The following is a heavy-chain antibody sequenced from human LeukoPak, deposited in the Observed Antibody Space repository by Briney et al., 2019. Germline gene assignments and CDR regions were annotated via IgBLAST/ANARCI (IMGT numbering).Heavy chain of an antibody. Sequence: PSETLSLTCTVSGGSISSGSYYWSWIRQPPGKGLEWIGSIYHSGSTYYNPSLKSRVTISVDTSKNQFSLKLSSVTAADTAVYYCAPGRLQPFLGWFDPWGQGTLVTVSS. CDR2: IYHSGST. CDR1: GGSISSGSYY. V-gene: IGHV4-39*07. CDR3: APGRLQPFLGWFDP. D-gene: IGHD2-15*01. J-gene: IGHJ5*02.